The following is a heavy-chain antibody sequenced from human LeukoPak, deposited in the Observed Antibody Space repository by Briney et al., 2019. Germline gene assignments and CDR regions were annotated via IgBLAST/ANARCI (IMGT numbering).Heavy chain of an antibody. CDR3: ASSIGLYGTSGYDQ. CDR1: GYSFPTYW. CDR2: INPGESDI. Sequence: GESLKISCKGSGYSFPTYWIGWVRQMPGKGLEWMGLINPGESDIRYRPSFQGQVTISADKSINTAYLQWSSLKASDSAMYYCASSIGLYGTSGYDQWGQGTLVSVSS. D-gene: IGHD6-6*01. J-gene: IGHJ4*02. V-gene: IGHV5-51*01.